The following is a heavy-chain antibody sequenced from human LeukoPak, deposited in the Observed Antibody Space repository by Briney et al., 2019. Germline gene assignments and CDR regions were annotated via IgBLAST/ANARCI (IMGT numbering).Heavy chain of an antibody. J-gene: IGHJ4*02. V-gene: IGHV4-39*01. CDR2: IYYSGST. Sequence: SETLSLTCTVSGGSISSSSYYWGWIRQPPGKGLEWIGSIYYSGSTHYNPSLKSRVTISVDTSKNQFSLKLSSVTAADTAVYYCAGIAARASGIDYWGQGTLVTVSS. D-gene: IGHD6-6*01. CDR1: GGSISSSSYY. CDR3: AGIAARASGIDY.